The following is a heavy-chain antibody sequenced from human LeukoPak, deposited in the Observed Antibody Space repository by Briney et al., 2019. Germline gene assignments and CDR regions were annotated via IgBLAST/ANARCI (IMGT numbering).Heavy chain of an antibody. J-gene: IGHJ4*02. V-gene: IGHV3-21*01. Sequence: PGGSLRLSCAASGFTFSSYSMNWVRQAPGKGLEWVSSISSSSSYIYYADSVKGRFTISRDNAKNSLYLQVNSLRAEDTAVYYCAREGLEGAFDYWGQGTLVTVSS. CDR3: AREGLEGAFDY. D-gene: IGHD1-1*01. CDR1: GFTFSSYS. CDR2: ISSSSSYI.